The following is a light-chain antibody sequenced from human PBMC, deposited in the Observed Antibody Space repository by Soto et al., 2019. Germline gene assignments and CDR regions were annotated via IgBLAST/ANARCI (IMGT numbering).Light chain of an antibody. CDR3: QQYGSSVP. CDR1: QTIRTS. Sequence: IVMTQSPDTLSLSPGERATLSCRASQTIRTSLAWYQQRPGQAPRLLIFDASRKTFGVPDRFTGSGSGTDFTLTINRLEPEDFGVYFCQQYGSSVPFGGGTKVEIK. J-gene: IGKJ4*01. V-gene: IGKV3-20*01. CDR2: DAS.